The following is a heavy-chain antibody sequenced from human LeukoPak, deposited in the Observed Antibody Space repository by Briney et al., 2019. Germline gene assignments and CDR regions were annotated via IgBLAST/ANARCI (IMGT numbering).Heavy chain of an antibody. CDR2: IYYSGST. Sequence: GSLRLSCAASGFTFSSYSMNWVRQAPGKGLEWIGSIYYSGSTYYNPSLESRVTISVDTSKNQFSLKLNSVTAADTAVYYCARHGGLKYGGYEKRFDYWGQGTLVTVSS. V-gene: IGHV4-39*01. D-gene: IGHD5-12*01. CDR3: ARHGGLKYGGYEKRFDY. J-gene: IGHJ4*02. CDR1: GFTFSSYSMN.